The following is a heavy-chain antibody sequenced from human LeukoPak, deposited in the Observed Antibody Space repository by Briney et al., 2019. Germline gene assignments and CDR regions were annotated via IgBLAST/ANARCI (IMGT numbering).Heavy chain of an antibody. Sequence: AGGSLRLSCAASGFTFSSYAMHWVRQAPGKGLEYVSAISSNGGSTYYANSVKGRFTISRDNSKNTLYLQMGSLRAEDMAVYYCARESAVAGYDNYYYYGMDVWGQGTTVTVSS. J-gene: IGHJ6*02. D-gene: IGHD6-19*01. V-gene: IGHV3-64*01. CDR3: ARESAVAGYDNYYYYGMDV. CDR1: GFTFSSYA. CDR2: ISSNGGST.